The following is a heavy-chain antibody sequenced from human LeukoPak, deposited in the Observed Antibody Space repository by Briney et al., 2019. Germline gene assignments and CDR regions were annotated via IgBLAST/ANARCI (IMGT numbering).Heavy chain of an antibody. V-gene: IGHV4-4*07. CDR2: IYTSGST. Sequence: SETLSLTRTVSGGSISSYYWSWIRQPAGKGLEWIGRIYTSGSTNYNPSLKSRVTMSVDTSKNQFSLKLTSVTAAATAVYYCASSRGYSNYYFDYWGQGTLVTVSS. D-gene: IGHD4-11*01. J-gene: IGHJ4*02. CDR3: ASSRGYSNYYFDY. CDR1: GGSISSYY.